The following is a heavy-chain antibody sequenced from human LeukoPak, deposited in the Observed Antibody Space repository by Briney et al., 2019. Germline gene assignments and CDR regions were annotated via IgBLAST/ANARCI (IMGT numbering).Heavy chain of an antibody. Sequence: GGSLRLSCAASGFTFSSYWMNWVRQAPGKGLVWVARIKPDGSSICYADSVKGRFTISRDNAKNTLYLQMNSLRAEDTAVYYCATLYAGSTDYWGRGTLVTVSS. V-gene: IGHV3-74*01. CDR1: GFTFSSYW. CDR2: IKPDGSSI. D-gene: IGHD2-8*01. J-gene: IGHJ4*02. CDR3: ATLYAGSTDY.